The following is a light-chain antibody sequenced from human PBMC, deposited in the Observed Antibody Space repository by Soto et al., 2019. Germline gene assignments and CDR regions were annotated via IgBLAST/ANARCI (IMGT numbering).Light chain of an antibody. V-gene: IGKV3-15*01. CDR3: QQYNNWTT. CDR2: GAS. J-gene: IGKJ1*01. CDR1: QSVSSN. Sequence: EIVMTQSPATLSVSPGERATLSCRASQSVSSNLAWYQQKPGQAPRLLIYGASTRATGIPARFSGSGSGTEFTLTNSSLQSEDFAVYYCQQYNNWTTFGQGTKVEIK.